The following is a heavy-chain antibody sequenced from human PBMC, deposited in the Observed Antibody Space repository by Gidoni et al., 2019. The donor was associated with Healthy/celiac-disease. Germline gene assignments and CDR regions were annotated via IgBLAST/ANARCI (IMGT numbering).Heavy chain of an antibody. V-gene: IGHV4-34*01. J-gene: IGHJ4*02. Sequence: QVQLQQWGAGLLTPSATLSLTCAVYGGSFSGYYWSWIRQPPGKGLEWIGEINHSGSTNYNPSLKSRVTISVDTSKNQFSLKLSSVTAADTAVYYCARGLPAGSSFDYWGQGTLVTVSS. D-gene: IGHD2-2*01. CDR2: INHSGST. CDR1: GGSFSGYY. CDR3: ARGLPAGSSFDY.